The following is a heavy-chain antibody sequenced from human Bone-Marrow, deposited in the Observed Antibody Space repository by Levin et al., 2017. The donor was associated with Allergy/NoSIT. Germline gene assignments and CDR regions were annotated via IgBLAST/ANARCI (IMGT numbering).Heavy chain of an antibody. CDR3: GGMATIGHWFDP. CDR1: GGSFSGYY. J-gene: IGHJ5*02. Sequence: SETLSLTCAVYGGSFSGYYWSWIRQPPGKGLEWIGEINHSGSTNYNPSLKSRVTISVDTSKNQFSLKLSSVTAADTAVYYCGGMATIGHWFDPWGQGTLVTVSS. V-gene: IGHV4-34*01. CDR2: INHSGST. D-gene: IGHD5-24*01.